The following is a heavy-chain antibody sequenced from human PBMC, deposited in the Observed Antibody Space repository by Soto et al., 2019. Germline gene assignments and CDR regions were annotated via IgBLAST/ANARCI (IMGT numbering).Heavy chain of an antibody. Sequence: GSLRLSCAASGFTFSNNAMSWVRQAPGKGLEWVSSISGSGGNTYYAESVKGRFTISRDNSKNTLYVQINTLRAEDTAVYYCAKDRGYSYGWAKSDAFDVWGQGTMVTVSS. CDR2: ISGSGGNT. D-gene: IGHD5-18*01. J-gene: IGHJ3*01. V-gene: IGHV3-23*01. CDR1: GFTFSNNA. CDR3: AKDRGYSYGWAKSDAFDV.